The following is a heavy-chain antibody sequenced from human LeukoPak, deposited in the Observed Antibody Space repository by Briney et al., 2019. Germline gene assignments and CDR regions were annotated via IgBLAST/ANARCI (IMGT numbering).Heavy chain of an antibody. CDR2: INHSGST. D-gene: IGHD2-15*01. V-gene: IGHV4-34*01. J-gene: IGHJ4*02. Sequence: PSETLSLTCAVYGGSFSGYYWSWIRQPPGKGLEWIGEINHSGSTNYNPSLESRVTISVDTSKNQFSLRLSSVTAADTAVYYCARGDLGYCSGGSCYLYYFDYWGQGTLVTVSS. CDR3: ARGDLGYCSGGSCYLYYFDY. CDR1: GGSFSGYY.